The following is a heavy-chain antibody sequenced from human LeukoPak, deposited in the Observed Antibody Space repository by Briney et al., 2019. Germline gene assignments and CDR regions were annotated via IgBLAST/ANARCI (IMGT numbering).Heavy chain of an antibody. CDR2: INPNTGGT. D-gene: IGHD2-8*01. CDR1: GYTFTNYY. V-gene: IGHV1-2*02. CDR3: AIPPCTDGSCFFDY. Sequence: GASVKVSCKASGYTFTNYYMHWVRQAPGQGPEWMGWINPNTGGTKYAQKFQGRVTMTRDTSISTAYMELSRLTSGDTAVYYCAIPPCTDGSCFFDYWGQGTLVTVSS. J-gene: IGHJ4*02.